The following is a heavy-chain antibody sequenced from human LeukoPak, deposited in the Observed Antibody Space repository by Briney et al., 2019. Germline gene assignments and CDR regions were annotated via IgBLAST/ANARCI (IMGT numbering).Heavy chain of an antibody. D-gene: IGHD1-26*01. V-gene: IGHV1-2*02. CDR1: GYTFTAYY. CDR2: IKSNSGGT. J-gene: IGHJ3*01. CDR3: AHKRGGVSYYFRGTYDAFDV. Sequence: ASVKVSCKASGYTFTAYYMHWVRQAPGQGLEWMGWIKSNSGGTNYAQNFQGRVTMTRDTSITTAYMDLRRLRSDDTAVYYCAHKRGGVSYYFRGTYDAFDVWGQGTM.